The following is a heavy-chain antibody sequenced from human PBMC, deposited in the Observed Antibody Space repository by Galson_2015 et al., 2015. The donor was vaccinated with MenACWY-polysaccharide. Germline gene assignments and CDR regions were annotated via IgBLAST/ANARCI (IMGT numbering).Heavy chain of an antibody. CDR2: ITYDGSDQ. CDR3: AKREARNSGPFDL. V-gene: IGHV3-30*18. CDR1: GFTFSSYG. Sequence: SLRLSCAASGFTFSSYGMHWVRQAPGKGLEWVTYITYDGSDQTYARSVKGRFTISRDNSKSMLYLQMDSLRAEDTAVYHCAKREARNSGPFDLWGQGALVTVFS. D-gene: IGHD6-19*01. J-gene: IGHJ4*02.